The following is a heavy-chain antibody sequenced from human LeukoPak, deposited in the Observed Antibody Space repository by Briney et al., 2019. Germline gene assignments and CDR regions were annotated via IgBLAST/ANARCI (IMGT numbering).Heavy chain of an antibody. Sequence: ASVKVSCKASGGTFISYAISWVRQAPGQGLEWMGRIIPIFGTANYAQKFQGRVTITTDESTSTAYMELSSLRSEDTAVYYCARAAGATYFDYWGQGTLVTVSS. CDR1: GGTFISYA. CDR3: ARAAGATYFDY. V-gene: IGHV1-69*05. D-gene: IGHD1-26*01. CDR2: IIPIFGTA. J-gene: IGHJ4*02.